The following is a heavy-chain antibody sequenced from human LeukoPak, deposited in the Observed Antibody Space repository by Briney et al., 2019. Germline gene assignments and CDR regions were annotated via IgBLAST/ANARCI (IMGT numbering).Heavy chain of an antibody. CDR2: ISGSGDST. CDR3: AKVRAPSGWFNSDY. D-gene: IGHD6-19*01. V-gene: IGHV3-23*01. Sequence: GGSLRLSCAASGFAFSNYVMNWVRQAPGKGLEWVSGISGSGDSTYYADSVKGRFTISRDNSKNTLFLQMNSLRAEDTAAYYCAKVRAPSGWFNSDYWGQGTLVTVSS. CDR1: GFAFSNYV. J-gene: IGHJ4*02.